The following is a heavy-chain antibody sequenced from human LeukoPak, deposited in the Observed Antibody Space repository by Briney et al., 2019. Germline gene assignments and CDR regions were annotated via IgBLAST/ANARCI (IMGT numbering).Heavy chain of an antibody. CDR2: INPNSGGT. Sequence: ASVKVPCKASGHTFTGYYMHWVRQAPGQGLEWMGWINPNSGGTNYAQKFQGRVTMTRDTSISTAYMELSRLRSDDTAVYYCARDTDTGNYYGSGSYYSPPGYWGQGTLVTVSS. CDR3: ARDTDTGNYYGSGSYYSPPGY. J-gene: IGHJ4*02. D-gene: IGHD3-10*01. V-gene: IGHV1-2*02. CDR1: GHTFTGYY.